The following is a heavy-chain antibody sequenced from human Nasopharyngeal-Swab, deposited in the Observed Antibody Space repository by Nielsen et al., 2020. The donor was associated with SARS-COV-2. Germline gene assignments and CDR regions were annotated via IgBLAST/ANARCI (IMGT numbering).Heavy chain of an antibody. V-gene: IGHV4-4*02. CDR1: GGSISTNNW. D-gene: IGHD1-26*01. J-gene: IGHJ4*02. CDR2: IYHSGST. Sequence: SETLSLTCAVSGGSISTNNWWHWVRQPPGEGLEWLGEIYHSGSTNYNPSLKSRVTMSVDKSRNQLSLKMTSVTAADTAVYYCAREKGAGTYQGFDYWGQGTLVTVSS. CDR3: AREKGAGTYQGFDY.